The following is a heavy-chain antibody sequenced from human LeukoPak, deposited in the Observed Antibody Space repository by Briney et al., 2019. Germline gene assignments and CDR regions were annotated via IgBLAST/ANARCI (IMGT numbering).Heavy chain of an antibody. J-gene: IGHJ4*02. CDR1: GYAFTNYG. D-gene: IGHD3-22*01. CDR3: ARVVLDHYYDSSGYLGTLDY. V-gene: IGHV1-18*01. CDR2: ISAYNTNT. Sequence: ASVKVSCKASGYAFTNYGITWVRQASGQGLEWMGWISAYNTNTNYAQKLQGGVTMTTDTSTSTAYMELRSLRSDDTAVYYCARVVLDHYYDSSGYLGTLDYWGQGTLVTVSS.